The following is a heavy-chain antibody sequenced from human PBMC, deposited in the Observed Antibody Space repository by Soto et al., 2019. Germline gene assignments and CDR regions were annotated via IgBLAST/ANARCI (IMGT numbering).Heavy chain of an antibody. D-gene: IGHD6-6*01. J-gene: IGHJ5*02. V-gene: IGHV1-46*01. CDR2: INPSGGST. CDR3: ARDEYSSSSSSNWFDP. Sequence: ASVKVSCKASGGTFTSCYMHWVRQAPGQGLEWMGIINPSGGSTSYAQKFQGRVTMTRDTSTSTVYMELSSLRSEDTAVYYCARDEYSSSSSSNWFDPWGQGTLVTVSS. CDR1: GGTFTSCY.